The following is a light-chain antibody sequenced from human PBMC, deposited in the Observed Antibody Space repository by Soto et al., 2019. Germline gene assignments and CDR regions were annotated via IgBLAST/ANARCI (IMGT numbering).Light chain of an antibody. CDR3: QSHDSSLSGWV. J-gene: IGLJ3*02. CDR1: SSNIGAGYD. Sequence: QSVLTQPPSVSGAPGQRVTISCTGSSSNIGAGYDVHWYQQLPGTAPKLLIYGNSNRPSGVPDRFSASKSGTSASLAITGXXXXXXXXXXCQSHDSSLSGWVFGGGTKLTVX. V-gene: IGLV1-40*01. CDR2: GNS.